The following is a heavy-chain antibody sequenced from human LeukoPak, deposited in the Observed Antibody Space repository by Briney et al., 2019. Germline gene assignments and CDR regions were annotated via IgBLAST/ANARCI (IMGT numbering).Heavy chain of an antibody. CDR1: GGSISSSSYY. J-gene: IGHJ4*02. V-gene: IGHV4-61*05. Sequence: SETLSLTCTVSGGSISSSSYYWSWIRQPPGKGLEWIGYIYYSGSTNYNPSLKSRVTISVDTSKNQFPLKLSSVTAADTAVYYCARYQWLGPFDYWGQGTLVTVSS. D-gene: IGHD6-19*01. CDR2: IYYSGST. CDR3: ARYQWLGPFDY.